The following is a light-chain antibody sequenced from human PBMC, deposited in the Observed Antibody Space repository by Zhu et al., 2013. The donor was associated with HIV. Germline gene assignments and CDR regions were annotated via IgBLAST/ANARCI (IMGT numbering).Light chain of an antibody. Sequence: EIVMTQSPATLSVSPGERAILSCTASQSVSSNLAWYQQKPGQAPRLLIYGASTRATGIPARFSGSGSGTEFTLTITSLQSEDFAVYYCQQYNDWPPYTFGQGTKVEI. CDR1: QSVSSN. CDR3: QQYNDWPPYT. J-gene: IGKJ2*01. V-gene: IGKV3-15*01. CDR2: GAS.